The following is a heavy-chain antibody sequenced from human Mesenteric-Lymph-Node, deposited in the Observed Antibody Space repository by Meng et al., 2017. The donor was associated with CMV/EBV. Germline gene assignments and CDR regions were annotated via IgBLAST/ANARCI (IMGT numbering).Heavy chain of an antibody. CDR3: ARSRRDYYGMDV. CDR2: IHSHADSK. J-gene: IGHJ6*02. D-gene: IGHD1-14*01. Sequence: GGSLRLSCVASGVPFKTFISYGILWVRQTPGEGLQWVTFIHSHADSKYYAESVKSRFTISTDNSKNTLYLQMGGLRSEDTGVYYCARSRRDYYGMDVWGQGTTVTVSS. V-gene: IGHV3-30*02. CDR1: GVPFKTFISYG.